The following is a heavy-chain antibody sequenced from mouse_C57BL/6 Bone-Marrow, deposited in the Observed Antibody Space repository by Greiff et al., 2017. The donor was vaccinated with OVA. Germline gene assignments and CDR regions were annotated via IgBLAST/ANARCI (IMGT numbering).Heavy chain of an antibody. CDR2: ISYDGSN. V-gene: IGHV3-6*01. CDR3: ARGDV. Sequence: VQLKQSGPGLVKPSQSLSLTCSVTGYSITSGYYWNWIRQFPGNKLEWMGYISYDGSNNYNPSLKNRISITRDTSKNQFCLKLNSVTTEDTATYYCARGDVWGQGTTLTVSS. CDR1: GYSITSGYY. J-gene: IGHJ2*01.